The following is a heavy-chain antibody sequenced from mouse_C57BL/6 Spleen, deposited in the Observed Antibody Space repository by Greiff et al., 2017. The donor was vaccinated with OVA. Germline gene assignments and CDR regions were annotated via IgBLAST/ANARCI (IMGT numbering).Heavy chain of an antibody. CDR3: ARAPYDGYYTWFAY. Sequence: VQLQQSGGGLVKPGGSLKLSCAASGFTFSDYGMHWVRQAPEKGLEWVAYISSGSSTIYYADTVKGRFTISRDNAKNTLFLQMTSLRSEDTAMYYCARAPYDGYYTWFAYWGQGTLVTVSA. J-gene: IGHJ3*01. V-gene: IGHV5-17*01. D-gene: IGHD2-3*01. CDR2: ISSGSSTI. CDR1: GFTFSDYG.